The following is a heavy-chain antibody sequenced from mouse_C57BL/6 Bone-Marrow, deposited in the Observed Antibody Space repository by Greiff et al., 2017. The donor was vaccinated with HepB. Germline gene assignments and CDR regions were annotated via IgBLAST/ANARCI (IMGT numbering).Heavy chain of an antibody. V-gene: IGHV10-1*01. CDR2: IRSKSNNYAT. CDR3: VRPAFYYYGSSYDYAMDY. D-gene: IGHD1-1*01. J-gene: IGHJ4*01. CDR1: GFSFNTYA. Sequence: GGGLVQPKGSLKLSCAASGFSFNTYAMNWVRQAPGKGLEWVARIRSKSNNYATYYADSVKDRFTISRDDSESMLYLQMNNLKTEDTAMYYCVRPAFYYYGSSYDYAMDYWGQGTSVTVSS.